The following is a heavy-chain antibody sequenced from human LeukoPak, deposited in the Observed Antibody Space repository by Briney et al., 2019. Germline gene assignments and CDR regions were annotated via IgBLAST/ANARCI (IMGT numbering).Heavy chain of an antibody. J-gene: IGHJ4*02. V-gene: IGHV3-74*01. CDR3: ARDGSATTPLDH. CDR2: MNCDWSLT. CDR1: GFTLSNYW. Sequence: GGSLRLSCAASGFTLSNYWMHCVRQAPGKGLVWGSLMNCDWSLTTYADSVKGRFTISSDNAKNTLYLQMNSLRAEDTAVYYCARDGSATTPLDHWGQGTLVTVSS. D-gene: IGHD1-14*01.